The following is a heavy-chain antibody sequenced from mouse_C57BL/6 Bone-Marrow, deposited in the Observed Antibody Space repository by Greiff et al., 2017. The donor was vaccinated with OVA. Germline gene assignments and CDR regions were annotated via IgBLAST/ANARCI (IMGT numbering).Heavy chain of an antibody. V-gene: IGHV5-9-1*02. CDR1: GFTFSSYA. Sequence: EVKLVESGEGLVKPGGSLKLSCAASGFTFSSYAMPWVRQTPETRLEWVAYISSGGDYIYYADTVKGRFTISRDNARNTLYLQMSSLKSEDTAMYYCTRLLDAMDYWGQGTSVTVSA. J-gene: IGHJ4*01. D-gene: IGHD2-1*01. CDR3: TRLLDAMDY. CDR2: ISSGGDYI.